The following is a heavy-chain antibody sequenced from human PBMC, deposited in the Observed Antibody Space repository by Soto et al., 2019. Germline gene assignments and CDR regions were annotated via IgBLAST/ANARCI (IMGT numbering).Heavy chain of an antibody. V-gene: IGHV3-23*01. CDR3: AKDLNYYDSSGYFDY. CDR2: ISGSGGST. D-gene: IGHD3-22*01. Sequence: GGSLRLSCAASGFTFSSYAMSWVRQAPGKGLEWVSAISGSGGSTYYADSVKGRFTISRDNSKNTLYLQMNSLRAEDTAVYYCAKDLNYYDSSGYFDYWGQGTLVTVSS. J-gene: IGHJ4*02. CDR1: GFTFSSYA.